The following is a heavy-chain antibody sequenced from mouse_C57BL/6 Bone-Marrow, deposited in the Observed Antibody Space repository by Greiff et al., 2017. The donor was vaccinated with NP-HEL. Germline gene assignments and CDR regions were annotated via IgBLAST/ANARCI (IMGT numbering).Heavy chain of an antibody. V-gene: IGHV1-81*01. CDR1: GYTFTSYG. J-gene: IGHJ2*01. Sequence: QVHVKQSGAELARPGASVKLSCKASGYTFTSYGISWVKQRTGQGLEWIGEIYPRSGNTYYNEKFKGKATLTADKSSSTAYMELRSLTSEDSAVYFCARPYYYGSSPFDYWGQGTTLTVSS. D-gene: IGHD1-1*01. CDR2: IYPRSGNT. CDR3: ARPYYYGSSPFDY.